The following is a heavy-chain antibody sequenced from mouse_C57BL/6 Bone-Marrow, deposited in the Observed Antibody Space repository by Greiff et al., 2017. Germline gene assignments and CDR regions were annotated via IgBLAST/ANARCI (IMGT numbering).Heavy chain of an antibody. D-gene: IGHD1-1*01. J-gene: IGHJ2*01. CDR3: ARYTTVVASYYFDY. V-gene: IGHV3-6*01. CDR2: ISYDGSN. Sequence: EVQLMESGPGLVKPSQSLSLTCSVTGYSITSGYYWNWIRQFPGNKLEWMGYISYDGSNNYNPSLKNRISITRDTSKNQFFLKLNSVTTEDTATYYCARYTTVVASYYFDYWGQGTTLTVSS. CDR1: GYSITSGYY.